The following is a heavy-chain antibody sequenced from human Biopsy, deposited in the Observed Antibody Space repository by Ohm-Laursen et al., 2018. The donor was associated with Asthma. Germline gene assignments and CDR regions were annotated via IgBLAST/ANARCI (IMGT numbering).Heavy chain of an antibody. Sequence: SLRLSCSASGFTFSSYGMHWVRQAPGKGLEWVAVIWYDGSNKYYVDSVKGRFTISRDNSKNTLYLQMNSLRAEDTAVYYCARSIYDFWSGYYGMDVWGQGTTVTVSS. CDR3: ARSIYDFWSGYYGMDV. V-gene: IGHV3-33*01. CDR2: IWYDGSNK. J-gene: IGHJ6*02. D-gene: IGHD3-3*01. CDR1: GFTFSSYG.